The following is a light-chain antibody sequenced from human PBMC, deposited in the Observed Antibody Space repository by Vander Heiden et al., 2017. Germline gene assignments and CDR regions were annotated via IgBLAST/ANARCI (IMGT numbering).Light chain of an antibody. CDR1: RLGTNR. V-gene: IGLV3-21*04. Sequence: SYVLAQPPSVSVAPGQTAMFTCGGNRLGTNRVPLYQQKPGQAPVLVIDYDYDRPSVIPERFSGSNSGNTATLTISRVEAGDEADYYCQVWDNTSDHWVFGGGTKLAVL. CDR3: QVWDNTSDHWV. J-gene: IGLJ3*02. CDR2: YDY.